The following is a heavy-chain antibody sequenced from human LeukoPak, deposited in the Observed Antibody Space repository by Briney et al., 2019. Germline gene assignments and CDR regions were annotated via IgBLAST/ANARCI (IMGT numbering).Heavy chain of an antibody. CDR1: GYTFTSDY. CDR2: INPSGGST. CDR3: ARGVSNSASGLPTRYFDY. J-gene: IGHJ4*02. Sequence: GSVKVSCRASGYTFTSDYMHGVRQARGQGGEWMGIINPSGGSTKYAQKLQGRVTMTRETATSTVYMEQRKLRDEETAVYYCARGVSNSASGLPTRYFDYWGQGTLVTVSS. V-gene: IGHV1-46*01. D-gene: IGHD5-12*01.